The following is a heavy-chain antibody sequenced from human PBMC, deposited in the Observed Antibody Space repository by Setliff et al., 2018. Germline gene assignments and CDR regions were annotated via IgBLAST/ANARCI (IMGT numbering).Heavy chain of an antibody. V-gene: IGHV3-23*01. Sequence: SLRLSCAASGLTFNKYAMSWIRQAPGNGLEWVSAIGGGGEYRYYVDSVKGRFTISRDNSKNTLYLQMNSLRPEDTAVYYCARTCSGSGCYAGLESWGQGTPVTVSS. CDR3: ARTCSGSGCYAGLES. CDR2: IGGGGEYR. D-gene: IGHD2-15*01. J-gene: IGHJ4*02. CDR1: GLTFNKYA.